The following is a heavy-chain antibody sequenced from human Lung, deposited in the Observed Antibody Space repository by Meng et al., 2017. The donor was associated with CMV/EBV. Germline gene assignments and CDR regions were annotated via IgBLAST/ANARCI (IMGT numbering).Heavy chain of an antibody. Sequence: SKFTFSTYDMHWVRQAPGKGLEWVAIISYDGINKYNADSVKGRFTISRDNSKNTLYLQMNSLRAEDTAVYYCARGGGGSDGDSYFFDYWGHGTLDTVSS. CDR2: ISYDGINK. D-gene: IGHD2-21*01. CDR3: ARGGGGSDGDSYFFDY. V-gene: IGHV3-30-3*01. J-gene: IGHJ4*01. CDR1: KFTFSTYD.